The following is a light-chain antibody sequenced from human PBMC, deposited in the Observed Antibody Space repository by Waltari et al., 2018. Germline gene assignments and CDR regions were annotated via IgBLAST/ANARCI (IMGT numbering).Light chain of an antibody. CDR1: SSNIGRTS. CDR3: ATWDDSLNGL. CDR2: STN. V-gene: IGLV1-44*01. Sequence: QSVLTQPPSVSGTPGPRVSISCSGSSSNIGRTSVQWYQQVPGTAPKLLIYSTNQRPSGVPDRFSGSKSGTSASLAISGLQSEDEADYYCATWDDSLNGLFGGGTKLTVL. J-gene: IGLJ2*01.